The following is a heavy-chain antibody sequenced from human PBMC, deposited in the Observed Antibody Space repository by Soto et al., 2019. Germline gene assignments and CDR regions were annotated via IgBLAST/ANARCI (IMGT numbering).Heavy chain of an antibody. CDR3: ARPIPRWSYHYGMDV. Sequence: QLVESGGRGVQPGRSLRLSCEASEFTFSSYAMHWVRQAPGRGLEWVALISFDGTKEYYADSVKGRFIISRDNSKSMVYLQMDSLRSDDTAIYYCARPIPRWSYHYGMDVWGQGTTVTVSS. CDR1: EFTFSSYA. J-gene: IGHJ6*02. CDR2: ISFDGTKE. V-gene: IGHV3-30*03. D-gene: IGHD2-15*01.